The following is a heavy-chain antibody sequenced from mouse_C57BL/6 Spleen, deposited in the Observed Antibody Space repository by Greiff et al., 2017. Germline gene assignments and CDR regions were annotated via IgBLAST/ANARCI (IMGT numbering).Heavy chain of an antibody. V-gene: IGHV5-6*02. CDR3: AGHEGRSHFSY. CDR2: ISSGGSYT. Sequence: EVKLVESGGDLVKPGGSLKLSCAASGFTFSSYGMSWVRQTPDKRLEWVATISSGGSYTYYPDSVKGRFTISRDNAKNTMYLQTGSLKSEDTALYYCAGHEGRSHFSYWGQGTTVTVSS. J-gene: IGHJ2*01. CDR1: GFTFSSYG.